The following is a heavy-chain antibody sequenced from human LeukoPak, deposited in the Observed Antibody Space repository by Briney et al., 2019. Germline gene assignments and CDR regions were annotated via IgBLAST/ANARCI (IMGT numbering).Heavy chain of an antibody. CDR3: AKSPYIVVVPAAAHLEYLQH. D-gene: IGHD2-2*01. CDR2: IRYDGSNK. CDR1: GFTFSSYG. J-gene: IGHJ1*01. V-gene: IGHV3-30*02. Sequence: GRSLRLSCAASGFTFSSYGMHWVRQAPGKGLEWVAFIRYDGSNKYYADSVKGRFTISRDNSKNTLYLQMNSLRAEDTAVYYCAKSPYIVVVPAAAHLEYLQHWGQGTPVTVSS.